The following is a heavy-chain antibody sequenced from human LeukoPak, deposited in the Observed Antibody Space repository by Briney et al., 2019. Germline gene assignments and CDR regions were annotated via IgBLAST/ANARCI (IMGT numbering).Heavy chain of an antibody. V-gene: IGHV4-4*07. D-gene: IGHD3-22*01. CDR3: AADYDSNGRFDY. Sequence: TSETLSLTCTVSRGSIYGYYWTWIQQPAGKGLEWIGRVYPGNTKYNPSLNSRVTMSLDTSKNQFSLKLSSVTAADSAVYFCAADYDSNGRFDYWGQGALVTVPS. CDR2: VYPGNT. CDR1: RGSIYGYY. J-gene: IGHJ4*02.